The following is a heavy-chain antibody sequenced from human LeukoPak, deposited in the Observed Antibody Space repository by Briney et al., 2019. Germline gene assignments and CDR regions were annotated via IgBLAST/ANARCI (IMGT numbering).Heavy chain of an antibody. CDR3: AKGDDILTGYYNPADFDY. CDR2: INSDGSST. CDR1: GFTFSSYW. D-gene: IGHD3-9*01. Sequence: GGSLRLSCAASGFTFSSYWMHWVRQAPGKGLVWVSRINSDGSSTSYADSVRGRFTISRDNSKNTLYLQMNSLRAEDTAVYYCAKGDDILTGYYNPADFDYWGQGTLVTVSS. V-gene: IGHV3-74*01. J-gene: IGHJ4*02.